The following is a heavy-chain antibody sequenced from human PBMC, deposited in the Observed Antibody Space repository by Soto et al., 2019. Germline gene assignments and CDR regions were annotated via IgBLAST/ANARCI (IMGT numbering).Heavy chain of an antibody. D-gene: IGHD6-13*01. J-gene: IGHJ6*02. CDR2: IRRKINSYTT. CDR3: TRDRLPGTPPDVDV. V-gene: IGHV3-72*01. Sequence: EVQLVESGGGLVQPGGSLRLSCAASGFTFSDHYMDWVRQAPGKGLEWVGRIRRKINSYTTEYAACVKARFIISRDDSKSTLYLQMNSLTTEDTAVYDCTRDRLPGTPPDVDVWGRGTPVTVSS. CDR1: GFTFSDHY.